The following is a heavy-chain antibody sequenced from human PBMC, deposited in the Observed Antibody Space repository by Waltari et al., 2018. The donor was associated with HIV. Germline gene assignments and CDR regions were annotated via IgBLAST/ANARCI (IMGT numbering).Heavy chain of an antibody. CDR3: ARGRRHSGSYVFGAFDI. CDR1: GGSISSYY. D-gene: IGHD1-26*01. J-gene: IGHJ3*02. CDR2: IYYSGST. Sequence: QVQLQESGPGLVKPSETLSLTCTVHGGSISSYYWSWIRQPTGKGLEWIGYIYYSGSTNYNPSLKSRVTISVDTSKNQFSLKLSSVTAADTAVYYCARGRRHSGSYVFGAFDIWGQGTMVTVSS. V-gene: IGHV4-59*01.